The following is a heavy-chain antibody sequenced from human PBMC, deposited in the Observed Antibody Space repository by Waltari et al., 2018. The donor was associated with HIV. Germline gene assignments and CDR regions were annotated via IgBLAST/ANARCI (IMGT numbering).Heavy chain of an antibody. V-gene: IGHV3-21*02. D-gene: IGHD6-13*01. CDR1: GFSLNDYG. J-gene: IGHJ4*02. Sequence: DVKLEQSGGGLVRPGGSLTLSCVGLGFSLNDYGVNWVLQVPGKCRGWLSSISSTNLYVHYVDSVKGRFTIFRDNARNSVYLQVTTLTLEDTAVYYCATMGQLLPAGVYWGRGDIVTVSS. CDR3: ATMGQLLPAGVY. CDR2: ISSTNLYV.